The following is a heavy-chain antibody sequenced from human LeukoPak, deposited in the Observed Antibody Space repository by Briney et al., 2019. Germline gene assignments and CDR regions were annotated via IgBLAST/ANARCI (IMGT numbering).Heavy chain of an antibody. CDR1: GLTFSSHW. CDR2: ITNDGSST. V-gene: IGHV3-74*01. D-gene: IGHD1-14*01. CDR3: ATQQGGNPAY. J-gene: IGHJ4*02. Sequence: GGSLRLSCAASGLTFSSHWMHWVRQAPGKGLVWVSRITNDGSSTTYADSVKGRFTISRDNAKNMLYLQVNSLRAEDTAVYYYATQQGGNPAYWGQGTLVAVSS.